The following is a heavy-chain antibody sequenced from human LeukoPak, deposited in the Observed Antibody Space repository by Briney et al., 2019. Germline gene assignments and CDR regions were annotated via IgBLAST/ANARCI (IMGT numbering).Heavy chain of an antibody. J-gene: IGHJ4*02. CDR2: ISGSGGST. D-gene: IGHD6-19*01. V-gene: IGHV3-23*01. CDR3: AKDWALGGWYDY. Sequence: PGGSLRLSCAASGFTFSSYEMNWVRQAPGKGLEWVSAISGSGGSTYYADSVKGRFTISRDNSKSTLYLQMNSLRAEDTAVYYCAKDWALGGWYDYWGQGTLVTVSS. CDR1: GFTFSSYE.